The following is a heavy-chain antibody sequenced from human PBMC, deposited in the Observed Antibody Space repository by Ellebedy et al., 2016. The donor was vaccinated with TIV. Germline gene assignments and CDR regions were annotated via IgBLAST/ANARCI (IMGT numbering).Heavy chain of an antibody. J-gene: IGHJ4*02. Sequence: AASVKVSCKASGYTFTGYYMHWVRQAPGQGLEWMGWINPNSGGTNYAQKFQGWVTMTRDTSISTTYMELSSLRAEDTGVYFCAKDDDTSSRYSRFHHWGQGTLVTVTS. CDR3: AKDDDTSSRYSRFHH. D-gene: IGHD3-22*01. CDR1: GYTFTGYY. V-gene: IGHV1-2*04. CDR2: INPNSGGT.